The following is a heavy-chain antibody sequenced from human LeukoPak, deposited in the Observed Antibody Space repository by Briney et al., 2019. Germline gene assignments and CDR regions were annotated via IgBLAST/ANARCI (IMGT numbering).Heavy chain of an antibody. J-gene: IGHJ4*02. CDR3: ARVFVRILDY. CDR2: LYSGGST. CDR1: GFTVSSNY. D-gene: IGHD3-3*01. V-gene: IGHV3-53*01. Sequence: GGSLRLSCAASGFTVSSNYMSWVRQAPGKGLEWVSVLYSGGSTHYADSVKGRFTISTDISKNTLYLQMNSLRAEDTAVYYCARVFVRILDYWGQGTLVTVSS.